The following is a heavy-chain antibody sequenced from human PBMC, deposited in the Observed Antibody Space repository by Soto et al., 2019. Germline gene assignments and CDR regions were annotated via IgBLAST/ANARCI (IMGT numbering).Heavy chain of an antibody. CDR2: IYYSGST. J-gene: IGHJ6*02. Sequence: PSETLSLTCTVSGGSISSSSYYWGWIRQPPGKGLEWIGSIYYSGSTYYNPSLKSRVTISVDTSKNQFSLKLSSVTAADTAVYYFARRLYYDSSGFEGGGMDVWGQGTTVS. CDR3: ARRLYYDSSGFEGGGMDV. V-gene: IGHV4-39*01. CDR1: GGSISSSSYY. D-gene: IGHD3-22*01.